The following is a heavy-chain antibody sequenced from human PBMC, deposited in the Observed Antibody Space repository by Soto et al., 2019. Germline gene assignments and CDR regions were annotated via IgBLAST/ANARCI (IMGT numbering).Heavy chain of an antibody. CDR3: ARDTTVTSPYYYYYYMDV. J-gene: IGHJ6*03. D-gene: IGHD4-17*01. Sequence: GGSLRLSCAASGFTFSSYGMHWVRQAPGKGLEWVAVIWYDGSNKYYADSVKGRFTISRDNSKNTLYLQMNSLRAEDTAVYYCARDTTVTSPYYYYYYMDVWGKGTTVTVSS. V-gene: IGHV3-33*01. CDR1: GFTFSSYG. CDR2: IWYDGSNK.